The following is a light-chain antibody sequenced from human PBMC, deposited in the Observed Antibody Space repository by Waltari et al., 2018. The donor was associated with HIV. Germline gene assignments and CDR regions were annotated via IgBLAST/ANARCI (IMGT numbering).Light chain of an antibody. V-gene: IGLV2-14*01. CDR2: DVS. CDR3: SSYTSSSTGRV. CDR1: SSDVGGYNY. J-gene: IGLJ3*02. Sequence: QSALTQPASVSGSPGQSITIPCTGTSSDVGGYNYVSWYQQHPGKAPKLMIYDVSNRPSGVSNRFSGSKSGNTASLTISGLQAEDEADYYCSSYTSSSTGRVFGGGTKLTVL.